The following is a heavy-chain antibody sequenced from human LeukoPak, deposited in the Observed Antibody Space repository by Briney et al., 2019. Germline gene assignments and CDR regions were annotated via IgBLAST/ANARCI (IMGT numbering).Heavy chain of an antibody. CDR2: INPNSGGT. D-gene: IGHD3-16*01. J-gene: IGHJ4*02. Sequence: ASVKVSCKAPGYTFTDYYIHWVRQAPGQGLEWMGWINPNSGGTNYAQKFQGRVTMTRDTSISTAYMELGRLRSDDTAVYYCARDPIRSYASGRLGIDYWGQGTLVTISS. V-gene: IGHV1-2*02. CDR1: GYTFTDYY. CDR3: ARDPIRSYASGRLGIDY.